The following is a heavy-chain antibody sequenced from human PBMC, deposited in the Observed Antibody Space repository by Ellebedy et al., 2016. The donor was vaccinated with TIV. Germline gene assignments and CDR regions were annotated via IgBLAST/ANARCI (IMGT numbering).Heavy chain of an antibody. CDR2: NYYSGDT. J-gene: IGHJ4*02. Sequence: MPSETLSLTCTVSGGSISSGDSYWSWILQPPGKGLEWIGLNYYSGDTYYNPSLNSRVTMSVDTSENKFSLKLSSVTAADTSVYYCAKTTLTRYIAFDFWGQGTLVTVSS. CDR1: GGSISSGDSY. D-gene: IGHD3-9*01. CDR3: AKTTLTRYIAFDF. V-gene: IGHV4-30-4*01.